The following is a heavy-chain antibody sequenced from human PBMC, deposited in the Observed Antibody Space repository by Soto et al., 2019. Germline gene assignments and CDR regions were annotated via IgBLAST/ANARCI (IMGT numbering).Heavy chain of an antibody. D-gene: IGHD5-18*01. J-gene: IGHJ4*02. V-gene: IGHV1-18*01. Sequence: QVQLVQSGGEVKKPGASVKVSCKTSGYTFTSYGISWVRQAPGQGLEWMGWISGYNGNTDYARRVQGRVTMTTDTSRSTAFMELRSLRVDDTAVYYCARGSRTRGYSYDSWGQGTLVTVSS. CDR2: ISGYNGNT. CDR1: GYTFTSYG. CDR3: ARGSRTRGYSYDS.